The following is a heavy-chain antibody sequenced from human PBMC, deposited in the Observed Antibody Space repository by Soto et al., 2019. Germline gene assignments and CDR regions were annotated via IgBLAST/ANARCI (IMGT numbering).Heavy chain of an antibody. V-gene: IGHV1-24*01. CDR3: ATDAWLRNDYRDQGGGSY. Sequence: GASVKVSCKVSGYTLTELSMHWVRQAPGKGLEWMGGFDPEDGETIYAQKFQGRVTMTEDTSTDTAYMELSSLRSEDTAVYYCATDAWLRNDYRDQGGGSYSGQGTLVTVSS. CDR1: GYTLTELS. CDR2: FDPEDGET. J-gene: IGHJ4*02. D-gene: IGHD4-17*01.